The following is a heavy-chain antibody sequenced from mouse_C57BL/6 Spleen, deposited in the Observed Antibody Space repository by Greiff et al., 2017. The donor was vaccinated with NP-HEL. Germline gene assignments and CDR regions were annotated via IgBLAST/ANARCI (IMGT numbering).Heavy chain of an antibody. CDR2: FYPGSDSI. Sequence: VMLVESGAELVKPGASVKLSCKASGYTFTEYTIHWVKQRSGQGLEWIGWFYPGSDSIKYNEKFKDKATLTADKSSSTVYMGLSRLTSEDSAVYFCARHEDMGGFAYWGQGTLVTVSA. V-gene: IGHV1-62-2*01. CDR1: GYTFTEYT. J-gene: IGHJ3*01. CDR3: ARHEDMGGFAY. D-gene: IGHD1-1*02.